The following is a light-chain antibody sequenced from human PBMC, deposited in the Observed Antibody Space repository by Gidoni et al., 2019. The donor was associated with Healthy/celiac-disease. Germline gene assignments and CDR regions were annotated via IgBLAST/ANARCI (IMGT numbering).Light chain of an antibody. CDR2: GAS. Sequence: EIVLTQSPGTLSFSPGESATLSCRASQSVSSSYLAWYQQKPGQAPRLLIYGASSRATGIPDRFSGSGSGTDFTLTISRLEPEDFAVYYCQQYGSSPCSFGQGTKLEIK. J-gene: IGKJ2*04. CDR3: QQYGSSPCS. V-gene: IGKV3-20*01. CDR1: QSVSSSY.